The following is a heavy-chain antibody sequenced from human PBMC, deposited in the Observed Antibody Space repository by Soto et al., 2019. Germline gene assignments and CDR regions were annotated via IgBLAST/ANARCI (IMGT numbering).Heavy chain of an antibody. J-gene: IGHJ6*02. CDR2: INPKSGGT. CDR1: GGTFSSYA. CDR3: ARGDSTDCSNGVCSFFYNHDMDV. D-gene: IGHD2-8*01. V-gene: IGHV1-2*04. Sequence: ASVKVSCKASGGTFSSYAISWVRQAPGQGLEWLGRINPKSGGTSTAQKFQGWVTMTTDTSISTASMELTRLTSDDTAIYYCARGDSTDCSNGVCSFFYNHDMDVWGQGTTVTVSS.